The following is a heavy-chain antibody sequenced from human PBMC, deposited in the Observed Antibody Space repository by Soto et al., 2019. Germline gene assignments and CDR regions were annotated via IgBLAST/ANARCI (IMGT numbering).Heavy chain of an antibody. CDR3: ATNPVAPAFDI. CDR1: GGSLSTYH. J-gene: IGHJ3*02. V-gene: IGHV4-59*01. CDR2: IRNTGHS. Sequence: QVQLHESGPGLVKPSETLSLICTVSGGSLSTYHWHWIRQTPGKGLEWLGYIRNTGHSSYNPSLRGRVTIALDTSKNQISLNLNSVTAADTSVYYFATNPVAPAFDIWGQGTVVTV.